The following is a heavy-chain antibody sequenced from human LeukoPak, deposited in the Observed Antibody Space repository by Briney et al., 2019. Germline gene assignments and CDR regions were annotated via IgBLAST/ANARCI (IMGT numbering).Heavy chain of an antibody. CDR1: GFIFGDYA. D-gene: IGHD3-22*01. V-gene: IGHV3-49*03. J-gene: IGHJ3*02. CDR2: IRRKAYSETT. Sequence: GGSLRLSCTASGFIFGDYAMSWFRQAPGKGLEWVGFIRRKAYSETTQYAASVKGRFTISRDDSKSIAYLQMNSLKTEDTAVYYCTRSDYDSGGDDAFDIWGQGTMVTASS. CDR3: TRSDYDSGGDDAFDI.